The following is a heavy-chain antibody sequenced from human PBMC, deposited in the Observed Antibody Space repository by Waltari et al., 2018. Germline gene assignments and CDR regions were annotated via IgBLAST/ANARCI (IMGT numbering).Heavy chain of an antibody. D-gene: IGHD3-10*01. CDR3: AKDRGSGSPDAFDI. J-gene: IGHJ3*02. Sequence: QVQLVESGGGVVQPGRSLRLSCAASGFTFRSYGMPGVRQAPGKGLEWVAVIWYDGSNKYYADSVKGRFTISRDNSKNTLYLQMNSLRAEDTAVYYCAKDRGSGSPDAFDIWGQGTMVTVSS. CDR2: IWYDGSNK. CDR1: GFTFRSYG. V-gene: IGHV3-33*06.